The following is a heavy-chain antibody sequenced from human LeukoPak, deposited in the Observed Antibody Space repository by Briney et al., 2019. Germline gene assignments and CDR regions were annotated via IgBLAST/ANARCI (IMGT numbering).Heavy chain of an antibody. CDR1: GFTFSSYA. J-gene: IGHJ3*02. V-gene: IGHV3-30-3*01. Sequence: GGSLRLSCAASGFTFSSYAMHWVRQAPGKGLEWVAVISYDGSNKYYADSVKGRFTISRGNSKNTLYLQMNSLRAEDTAVYYCARTHYSLGDAFDIWGQGTMVTVSS. CDR3: ARTHYSLGDAFDI. D-gene: IGHD2-15*01. CDR2: ISYDGSNK.